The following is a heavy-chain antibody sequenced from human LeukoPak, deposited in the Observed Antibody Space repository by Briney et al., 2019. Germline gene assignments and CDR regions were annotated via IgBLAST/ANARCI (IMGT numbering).Heavy chain of an antibody. V-gene: IGHV3-64D*09. CDR3: VKDLGSSSWYGDY. Sequence: QPGGSLRLSCAASGFAFSSFWMHWVRQAPGKGLEYVSAISSNGGSTYYADSVKGRFTISRDNSKNTLYLQMSSLRAEDTAVYYCVKDLGSSSWYGDYWGQGTLVTVSS. D-gene: IGHD6-13*01. CDR1: GFAFSSFW. J-gene: IGHJ4*02. CDR2: ISSNGGST.